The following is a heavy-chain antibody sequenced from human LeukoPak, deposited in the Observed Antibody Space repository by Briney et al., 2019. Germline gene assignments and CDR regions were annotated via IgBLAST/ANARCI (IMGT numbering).Heavy chain of an antibody. CDR1: GLTFVTYD. CDR2: FVLAVDT. V-gene: IGHV3-13*01. J-gene: IGHJ5*02. CDR3: AKDLRSPWLERDGYNSWFDP. Sequence: GPLRLPCEPFGLTFVTYDFPWSAQPTGKGLNWVPLFVLAVDTYYPGSVKGRFTISRDNSKNTLYLQMNSLRAEDTAVYYCAKDLRSPWLERDGYNSWFDPWGQGTLVTVSS. D-gene: IGHD5-24*01.